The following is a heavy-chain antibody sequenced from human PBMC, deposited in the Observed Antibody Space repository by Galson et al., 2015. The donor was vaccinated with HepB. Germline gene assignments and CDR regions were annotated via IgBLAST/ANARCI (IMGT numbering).Heavy chain of an antibody. V-gene: IGHV1-69*13. D-gene: IGHD3-3*01. CDR2: IIPIFGTA. CDR1: GGTFSSYA. Sequence: SVKVSCKASGGTFSSYAISWVRQAPGQGLEWMGGIIPIFGTANYAQKFQGRVTITADESTSTAYMELSSLRSEDTAVYYCASPSGGGFWIGYYKFDYWGQGTLVTVSS. J-gene: IGHJ4*02. CDR3: ASPSGGGFWIGYYKFDY.